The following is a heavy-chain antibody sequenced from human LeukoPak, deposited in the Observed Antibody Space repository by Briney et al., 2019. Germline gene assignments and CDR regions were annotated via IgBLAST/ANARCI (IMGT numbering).Heavy chain of an antibody. CDR3: ARSGGSDPTDY. CDR2: IYHSGST. D-gene: IGHD1-26*01. V-gene: IGHV4-38-2*02. CDR1: GYSISSGYY. J-gene: IGHJ4*02. Sequence: PSETLSLTCTVSGYSISSGYYWGWIRQPPGKGLEWIGSIYHSGSTYYNPSLKSRVTISVDTSKNQFSLKLSSVTAADTAVYYCARSGGSDPTDYWGQGTLVTVSS.